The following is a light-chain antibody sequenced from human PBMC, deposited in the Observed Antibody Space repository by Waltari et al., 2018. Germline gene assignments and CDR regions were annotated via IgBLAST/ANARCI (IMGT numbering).Light chain of an antibody. CDR1: QTIGSY. Sequence: DIQMTQSPSSLSASVGDRVTITCRASQTIGSYLIWYQHKPGKAPKVLIYAASSLQSGVPSRFSGSGSGTDFTLTISSLQPEDFVTYYCHQTYSSPQTFGQGTKLEIK. J-gene: IGKJ2*01. CDR2: AAS. CDR3: HQTYSSPQT. V-gene: IGKV1-39*01.